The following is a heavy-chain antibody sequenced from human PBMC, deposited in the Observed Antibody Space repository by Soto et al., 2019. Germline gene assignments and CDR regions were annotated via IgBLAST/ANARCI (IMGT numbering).Heavy chain of an antibody. J-gene: IGHJ6*02. D-gene: IGHD2-15*01. CDR3: ARSYCSGGSCYTLDYYYGMDV. CDR1: GYTFTSYD. CDR2: MNPNSGNT. Sequence: QVQLVQSGAAVKKPGASVKVSCKASGYTFTSYDINWVRQATGQGLEWMGWMNPNSGNTGYAQKFQGRVTMTRNTSISTAYMELSSLRSEDTAVYYCARSYCSGGSCYTLDYYYGMDVWGQGTTVTVSS. V-gene: IGHV1-8*01.